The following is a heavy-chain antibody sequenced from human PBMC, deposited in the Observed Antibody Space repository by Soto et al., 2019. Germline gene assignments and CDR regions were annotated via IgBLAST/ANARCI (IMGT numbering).Heavy chain of an antibody. CDR2: ISAYNGNT. J-gene: IGHJ6*02. D-gene: IGHD2-2*01. CDR1: GYTFTSYG. Sequence: QVQLVQSGAEVKKPGASVKVSCKASGYTFTSYGISWVRQAPGQGLEWMGWISAYNGNTNYAQKLQGRVTMXXDXSXXTAYMELRSLRSDDTAVYYCVIEARVPAPFPGMDVWGQGTTVTVSS. CDR3: VIEARVPAPFPGMDV. V-gene: IGHV1-18*01.